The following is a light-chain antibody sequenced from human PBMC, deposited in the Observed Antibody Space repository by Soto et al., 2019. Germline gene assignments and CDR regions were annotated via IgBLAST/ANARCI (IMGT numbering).Light chain of an antibody. J-gene: IGLJ1*01. V-gene: IGLV1-40*01. Sequence: SGLSPAPSVTCAPGDMVTISCDKGSSNFGAGCDVHWYQQLPVTAPKLLIYTNTNRPSGVPDRFSGSKSGTSASLAITGLQAEDEADYYCQSYDSSLSRYVFGAGTKVTVL. CDR2: TNT. CDR3: QSYDSSLSRYV. CDR1: SSNFGAGCD.